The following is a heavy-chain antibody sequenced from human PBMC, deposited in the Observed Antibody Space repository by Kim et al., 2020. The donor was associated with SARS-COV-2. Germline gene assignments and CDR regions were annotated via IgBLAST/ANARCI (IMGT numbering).Heavy chain of an antibody. V-gene: IGHV4-34*01. D-gene: IGHD1-26*01. CDR1: GGSFSGYY. Sequence: SETLSLTCAVYGGSFSGYYWSWIRQPPGKGLEWIGEINHSGSTNYNPSLKSRVTISVDTSKNQFSLKLSSVTAADTAVYYCARGEGGSYFVSYYYYGMDVWGQGTTVTVSS. J-gene: IGHJ6*02. CDR2: INHSGST. CDR3: ARGEGGSYFVSYYYYGMDV.